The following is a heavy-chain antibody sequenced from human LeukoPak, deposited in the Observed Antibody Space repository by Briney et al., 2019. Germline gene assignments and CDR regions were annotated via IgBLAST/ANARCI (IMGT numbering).Heavy chain of an antibody. J-gene: IGHJ2*01. D-gene: IGHD3-22*01. CDR1: GGSFSGYY. V-gene: IGHV4-34*01. Sequence: SETLSLTCAVYGGSFSGYYWGWIRQPPGKGLEWIGGIYYSGTTYYNPSLQSRVTISVDTTKNQFSLKLSSVTAADTAVYYCARNFGDSGYPRFGDIWGRGTLVTVSS. CDR2: IYYSGTT. CDR3: ARNFGDSGYPRFGDI.